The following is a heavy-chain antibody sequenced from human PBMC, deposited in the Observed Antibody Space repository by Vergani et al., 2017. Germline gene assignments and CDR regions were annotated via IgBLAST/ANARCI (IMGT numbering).Heavy chain of an antibody. V-gene: IGHV4-59*01. D-gene: IGHD6-19*01. CDR1: GGSISSYY. Sequence: QVQLQESGPGLVKPSETLSLTCTVSGGSISSYYWSWIRQPPGKGLEWIGYIYYSENTNYNHSLKTRVTISVDTTKNQFSLTLTSVTAADTAVYYCASVTHSGQRADRWGQGILVTV. CDR2: IYYSENT. CDR3: ASVTHSGQRADR. J-gene: IGHJ5*02.